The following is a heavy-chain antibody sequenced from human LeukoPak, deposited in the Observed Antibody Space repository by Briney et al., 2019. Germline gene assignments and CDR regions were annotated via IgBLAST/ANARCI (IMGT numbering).Heavy chain of an antibody. CDR1: GGTFSSYA. CDR2: IIPTFGTA. J-gene: IGHJ3*02. CDR3: ARGAYYYDSSGYYSGAFDI. V-gene: IGHV1-69*05. Sequence: SVKVSCKASGGTFSSYAISWVRQAPGQGLEWMGRIIPTFGTANYAQKFQGRVTITTDESTSTAYMELSSLRSEDTAVYYCARGAYYYDSSGYYSGAFDIWGQGTMVTVSS. D-gene: IGHD3-22*01.